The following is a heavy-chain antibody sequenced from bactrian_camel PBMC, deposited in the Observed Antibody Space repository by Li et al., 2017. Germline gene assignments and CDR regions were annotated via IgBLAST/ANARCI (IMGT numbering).Heavy chain of an antibody. J-gene: IGHJ4*01. D-gene: IGHD3*01. Sequence: HVQLVESGGGLVQPGGPLRLSCGASGFRGFSLYRMAWVRQAPGEGLNWVTTISKDSLSTYYTDSVKGRFTISRDNAKNTVYLQMNSLESEDTGLYYCAAPIGEHWTAEYAFWGQGTQVTVS. V-gene: IGHV3-2*01. CDR2: ISKDSLST. CDR3: AAPIGEHWTAEYAF. CDR1: GFRGFSLYR.